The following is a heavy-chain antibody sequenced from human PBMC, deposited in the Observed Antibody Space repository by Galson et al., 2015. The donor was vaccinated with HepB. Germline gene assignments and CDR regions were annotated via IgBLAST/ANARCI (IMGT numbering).Heavy chain of an antibody. V-gene: IGHV1-69*13. D-gene: IGHD4-23*01. Sequence: VKVSCKASGGTFSSYAISWVRQAPGQGLEWMGGIIPIFGTANYAQKFQGRVTITANESTSTAYMELSSLRSEDTAVYYCARDRGSYGGDSVYYFDYWGQGTLVTVSS. J-gene: IGHJ4*02. CDR1: GGTFSSYA. CDR3: ARDRGSYGGDSVYYFDY. CDR2: IIPIFGTA.